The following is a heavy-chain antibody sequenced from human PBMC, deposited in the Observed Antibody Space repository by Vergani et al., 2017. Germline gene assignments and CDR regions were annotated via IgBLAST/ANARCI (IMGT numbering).Heavy chain of an antibody. Sequence: VQLVESGGGLVKPGGSLRLSCAASGFTFSSYGMHWVRQAPGKGLEWVAVIWYDGSNKYYADSVKGRFTISRDNSKNTLYLQMNSLRAEDTAVYYCARHYYDSSGDAFDIWGQGTMVTVSS. D-gene: IGHD3-22*01. CDR3: ARHYYDSSGDAFDI. CDR1: GFTFSSYG. V-gene: IGHV3-33*08. J-gene: IGHJ3*02. CDR2: IWYDGSNK.